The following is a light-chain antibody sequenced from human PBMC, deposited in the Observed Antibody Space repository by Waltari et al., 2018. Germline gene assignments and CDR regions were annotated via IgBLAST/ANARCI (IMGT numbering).Light chain of an antibody. V-gene: IGKV3-20*01. CDR3: QHYGGSPYT. J-gene: IGKJ2*01. CDR1: QSVRSNY. Sequence: EFVLTQSPGTLSLSPGERTTLSCRASQSVRSNYLAWYQQKPGQAPRLLIYGASSRATGIPDRFSGSGSGTDFTLTINRLEPEDFAVYYCQHYGGSPYTFGQGTKLEIK. CDR2: GAS.